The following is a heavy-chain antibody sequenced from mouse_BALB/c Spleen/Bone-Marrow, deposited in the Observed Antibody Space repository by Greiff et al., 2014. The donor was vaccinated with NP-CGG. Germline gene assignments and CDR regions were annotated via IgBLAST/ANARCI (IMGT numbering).Heavy chain of an antibody. CDR1: GFSLTSYG. CDR3: ARGGGYYYAMDY. Sequence: QVHVKQSGPGLVAPSQSLSITCTVSGFSLTSYGVHWVRQPPGKGLEWLGVIWAGGSTNYNSALMSRLSISKDNSKSQVFLKMNSLQTDDTAMYYCARGGGYYYAMDYWGQGTSVTVSS. CDR2: IWAGGST. J-gene: IGHJ4*01. V-gene: IGHV2-9*02.